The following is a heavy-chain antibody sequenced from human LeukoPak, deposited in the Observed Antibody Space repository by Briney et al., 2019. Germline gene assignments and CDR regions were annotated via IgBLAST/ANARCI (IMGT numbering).Heavy chain of an antibody. Sequence: PSETLSLTCTVSGGSISSSSYYWGWIRQPPGKGLEWIGSIYYSGSTYYNPSLKSRVTISVDPSKNQFSLKLTSVTAADTAVYYCARGRYYYGLGSYGWFDPWGQGTLVTVSS. CDR2: IYYSGST. CDR3: ARGRYYYGLGSYGWFDP. CDR1: GGSISSSSYY. V-gene: IGHV4-39*07. J-gene: IGHJ5*02. D-gene: IGHD3-10*01.